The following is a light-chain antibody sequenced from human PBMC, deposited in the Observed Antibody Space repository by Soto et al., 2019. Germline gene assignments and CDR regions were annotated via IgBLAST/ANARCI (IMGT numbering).Light chain of an antibody. CDR3: QTWGTGIHVV. CDR1: SGHSSYA. J-gene: IGLJ2*01. CDR2: LNSDGSH. Sequence: QSVLTQSPSASASLGASVKLTCTLRSGHSSYAIAWHQQQPEKGPRYLMKLNSDGSHSKGHGIPDRFSGSSSGAERYLTISSLQSEDEADYYCQTWGTGIHVVFGGGTKLTVL. V-gene: IGLV4-69*01.